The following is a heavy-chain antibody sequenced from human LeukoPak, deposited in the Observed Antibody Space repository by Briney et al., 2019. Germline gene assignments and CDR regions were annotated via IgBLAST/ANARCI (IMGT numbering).Heavy chain of an antibody. CDR1: GGSFSGYY. CDR3: ARSVHSSSRARPAPLRYFDL. V-gene: IGHV4-34*01. J-gene: IGHJ2*01. CDR2: INHSGST. D-gene: IGHD6-6*01. Sequence: PSETLSLTCAVYGGSFSGYYWSWIRQPPGKGLEWIGEINHSGSTNYNPSLKSRVTISVDTSKNQFSLKLSSVTAADTAVYYCARSVHSSSRARPAPLRYFDLWGRGTLVTVSS.